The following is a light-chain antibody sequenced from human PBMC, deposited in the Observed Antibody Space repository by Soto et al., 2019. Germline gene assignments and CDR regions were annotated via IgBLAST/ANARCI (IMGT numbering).Light chain of an antibody. CDR2: EVS. J-gene: IGLJ1*01. V-gene: IGLV2-14*01. Sequence: QSALTQPASVPGSPGQSITISCTGTSSDVGGYNYVSWYQQHPGKAPKLMIYEVSNRPSGVSNRFSGSKSGNTASLTISGLQAEDEADYYCSSYTSSSTNYVFGTGTKV. CDR3: SSYTSSSTNYV. CDR1: SSDVGGYNY.